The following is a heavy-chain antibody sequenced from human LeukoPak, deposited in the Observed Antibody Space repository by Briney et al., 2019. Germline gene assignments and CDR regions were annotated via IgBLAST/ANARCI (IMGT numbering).Heavy chain of an antibody. CDR1: GGSISSYY. CDR3: ARMMATTRDAFDI. J-gene: IGHJ3*02. Sequence: PSETLSLTCTVSGGSISSYYWSWIRQPPGKGLEWIGRIYTSGSTNYNPSLKSRVTMSVDTSKNQFSLKLSSVTAADTAVYYCARMMATTRDAFDIWGQGTMVTVSS. V-gene: IGHV4-4*07. CDR2: IYTSGST. D-gene: IGHD5-24*01.